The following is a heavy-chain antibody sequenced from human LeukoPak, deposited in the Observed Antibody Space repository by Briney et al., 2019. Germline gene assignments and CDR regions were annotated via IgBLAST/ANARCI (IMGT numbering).Heavy chain of an antibody. D-gene: IGHD2-15*01. CDR2: IYYSGST. V-gene: IGHV4-39*01. CDR3: ASGIVVVVAATYYFDY. J-gene: IGHJ4*02. CDR1: GGSISSSSYY. Sequence: SETLSLTCTVSGGSISSSSYYWGWIRQPPGKGLEWIGSIYYSGSTYYNPSLKSRVTISVDTSKNQFSLKPSSVTAADTAVYYCASGIVVVVAATYYFDYWGQGTLVTVSS.